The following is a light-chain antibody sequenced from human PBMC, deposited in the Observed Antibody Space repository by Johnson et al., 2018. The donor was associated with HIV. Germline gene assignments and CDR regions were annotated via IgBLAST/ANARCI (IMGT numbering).Light chain of an antibody. CDR3: GTWDSSLSAGV. CDR2: ENN. V-gene: IGLV1-51*02. J-gene: IGLJ1*01. CDR1: SSNIGKNY. Sequence: QLVLTQPPSVSAAPGQKVTISCSGSSSNIGKNYVSWYQQLPGTAPKLLIYENNKRPSGIPDRFSGSKSGTSATLGITGLQTGDAADYYCGTWDSSLSAGVFGTGTKVTVL.